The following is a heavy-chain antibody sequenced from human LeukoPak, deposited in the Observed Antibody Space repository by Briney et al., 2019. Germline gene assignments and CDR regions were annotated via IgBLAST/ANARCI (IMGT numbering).Heavy chain of an antibody. J-gene: IGHJ4*02. Sequence: XCKASGYTFTSYGISWVRQAPGQGVEWMGWINAYNGNTEYAQKLQGRVTMTTDTSTSTAYMELRSLRSDDTAVYYCARQSNPDYWGQGTLVTVSS. CDR1: GYTFTSYG. CDR2: INAYNGNT. V-gene: IGHV1-18*01. CDR3: ARQSNPDY.